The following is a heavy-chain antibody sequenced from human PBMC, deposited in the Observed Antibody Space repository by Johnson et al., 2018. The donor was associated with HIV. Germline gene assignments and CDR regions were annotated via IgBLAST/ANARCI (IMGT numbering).Heavy chain of an antibody. J-gene: IGHJ3*02. D-gene: IGHD3-22*01. CDR2: IGTAGDT. V-gene: IGHV3-13*01. CDR1: GFTFSSYD. Sequence: VQLVESGGGLAQPGGSLRLSCAASGFTFSSYDMHWVRQATGKGLEWVSAIGTAGDTYYPGSVKGRFTISRENAKNSLHLQMNSLRAGDTAVYYCARGSSYYYDSSGSDAFDIWGQGTMVTVSS. CDR3: ARGSSYYYDSSGSDAFDI.